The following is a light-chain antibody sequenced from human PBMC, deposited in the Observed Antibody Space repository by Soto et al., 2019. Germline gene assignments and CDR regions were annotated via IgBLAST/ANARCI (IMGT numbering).Light chain of an antibody. J-gene: IGLJ1*01. CDR2: GVT. V-gene: IGLV2-14*01. CDR1: SDNY. Sequence: QSALTHPASVSGSPGQSITISCTGTSDNYVSWYQQHPGKVPKLMIYGVTTRPSGVSDRFSGSKSGNTASLTISGLQTEDEADYYCSSYTNSRTLLFGAGTKVTVL. CDR3: SSYTNSRTLL.